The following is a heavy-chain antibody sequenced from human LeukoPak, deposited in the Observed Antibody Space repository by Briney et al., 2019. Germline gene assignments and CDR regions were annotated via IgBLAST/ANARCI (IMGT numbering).Heavy chain of an antibody. Sequence: GGSLRPSCAASGFTFSSYTIHWVRQAPDKGLEWAAVISDDGSNKYYADSVKGRFTISRDNSKNTLYLQMNTLRAEDTAVYYCARGMGDTAMVFDYWGQGTLVTVSS. J-gene: IGHJ4*02. V-gene: IGHV3-30*04. CDR3: ARGMGDTAMVFDY. CDR1: GFTFSSYT. CDR2: ISDDGSNK. D-gene: IGHD5-18*01.